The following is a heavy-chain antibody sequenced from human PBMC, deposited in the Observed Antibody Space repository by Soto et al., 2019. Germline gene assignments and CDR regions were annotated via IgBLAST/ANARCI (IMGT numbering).Heavy chain of an antibody. Sequence: EVQLWESGGGLVQPGGSLRLSCAASGSTFSSYAMSWVRQAPGKGLEWVSVISGSGDSTYYADSVKGRFTISRDNSKTTLYLQMNSLRAEDTAVYYCARELGYCSGGSCYMDGAFDFWGQGTMVTVSS. D-gene: IGHD2-15*01. CDR1: GSTFSSYA. CDR3: ARELGYCSGGSCYMDGAFDF. J-gene: IGHJ3*01. CDR2: ISGSGDST. V-gene: IGHV3-23*01.